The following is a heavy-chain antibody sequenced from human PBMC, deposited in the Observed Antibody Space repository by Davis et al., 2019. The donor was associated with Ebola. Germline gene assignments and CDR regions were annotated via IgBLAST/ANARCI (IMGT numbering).Heavy chain of an antibody. CDR2: IKSKTDGGTT. Sequence: GESLKISCAASGFTFSNAWMSWVRQAPGKGLEWVGRIKSKTDGGTTDYAAPVKGRFTISRDDSKNTLYLQMNSLKTEDTAVYYCSTTYYYDGTGYYTPDYWGQGTLVTVSS. V-gene: IGHV3-15*01. D-gene: IGHD3-22*01. CDR1: GFTFSNAW. J-gene: IGHJ4*02. CDR3: STTYYYDGTGYYTPDY.